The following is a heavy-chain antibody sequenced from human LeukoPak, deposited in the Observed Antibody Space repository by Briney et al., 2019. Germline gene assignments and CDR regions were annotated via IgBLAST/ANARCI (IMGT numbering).Heavy chain of an antibody. J-gene: IGHJ4*02. CDR2: IYYSGST. V-gene: IGHV4-61*08. D-gene: IGHD3-22*01. Sequence: SQTLSLTCTVSGGSISSGGYYWSWIRQPPGKGLECIGYIYYSGSTNYNPSLKSRVTISVDTSRNQFSLKLTSATAADTAVYYCAKVSDRDSSGYYWGFEYWGQGTLVTVSS. CDR3: AKVSDRDSSGYYWGFEY. CDR1: GGSISSGGYY.